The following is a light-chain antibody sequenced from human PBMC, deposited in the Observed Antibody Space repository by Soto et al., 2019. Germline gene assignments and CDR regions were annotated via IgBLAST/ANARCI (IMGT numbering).Light chain of an antibody. CDR2: EVT. Sequence: QSVLTQPASVSGSPGQSIAIACTGTRSDVGAYNYVSWYPQHPGKAPKLMISEVTNRPSGVSDRFSGSKSGNTASLTISGLQAEDEADYYCRSFTSRVTFVFGTGTKLTVL. V-gene: IGLV2-14*01. CDR3: RSFTSRVTFV. J-gene: IGLJ1*01. CDR1: RSDVGAYNY.